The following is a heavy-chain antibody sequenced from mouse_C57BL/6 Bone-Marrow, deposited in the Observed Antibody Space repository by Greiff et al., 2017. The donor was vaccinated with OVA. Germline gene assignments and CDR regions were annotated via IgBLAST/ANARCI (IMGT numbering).Heavy chain of an antibody. CDR1: GYSITSGYY. J-gene: IGHJ2*01. V-gene: IGHV3-6*01. D-gene: IGHD3-1*01. CDR2: ISYDGSN. Sequence: EVKLVESGPGLVKPSQSLSLTCSVTGYSITSGYYWNWIRQFPGNKLEWMGYISYDGSNNYNPSLKNRISITRDTSTNQFFLKLNSMTTEDTATYYCARGGLYYCDYWGQGTTLTVSS. CDR3: ARGGLYYCDY.